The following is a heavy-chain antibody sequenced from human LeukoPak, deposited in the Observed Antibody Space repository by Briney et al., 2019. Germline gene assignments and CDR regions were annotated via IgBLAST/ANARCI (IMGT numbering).Heavy chain of an antibody. CDR2: FDPEDGET. J-gene: IGHJ3*02. D-gene: IGHD3-10*01. CDR1: GDTLTELS. CDR3: ATDFGLTDPHASDI. V-gene: IGHV1-24*01. Sequence: ASVKVSCKVSGDTLTELSMHWVRQAPGKGLEWMGGFDPEDGETIYAQKFQGRVTMTEDTSTDTAYMELSSLRSEDTAVYYCATDFGLTDPHASDIWGQGTMVTASA.